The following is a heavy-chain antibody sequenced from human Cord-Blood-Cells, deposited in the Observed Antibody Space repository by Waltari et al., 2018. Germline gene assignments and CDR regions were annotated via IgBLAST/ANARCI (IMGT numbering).Heavy chain of an antibody. Sequence: QLQLQESGPGLVKPSETLSLTCTVSGGSISSSSYYWGWIRQPPGKGLEWIGSFYFRGVTSYNPSLKSRGTMSIDTSKNQFSLKLSSVTAADTAVYYCASLMVRGVIDAFDIWGQGTMVTVSS. D-gene: IGHD3-10*01. CDR2: FYFRGVT. V-gene: IGHV4-39*01. J-gene: IGHJ3*02. CDR1: GGSISSSSYY. CDR3: ASLMVRGVIDAFDI.